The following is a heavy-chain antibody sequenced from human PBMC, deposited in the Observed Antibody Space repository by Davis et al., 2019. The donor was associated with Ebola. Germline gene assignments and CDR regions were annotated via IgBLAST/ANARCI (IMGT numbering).Heavy chain of an antibody. J-gene: IGHJ6*03. CDR1: GFTFSGYG. CDR3: AGDASLSRYPTDYHYYMDV. CDR2: ISNEESNT. V-gene: IGHV3-30*03. D-gene: IGHD4-17*01. Sequence: PGGSLRLSCAASGFTFSGYGMHWVRQAPGKGLQWVAVISNEESNTYYSATVKGRFTISRDNSKNTLDLQMNSLRPDDTAVYYCAGDASLSRYPTDYHYYMDVWGKGTTVIVAS.